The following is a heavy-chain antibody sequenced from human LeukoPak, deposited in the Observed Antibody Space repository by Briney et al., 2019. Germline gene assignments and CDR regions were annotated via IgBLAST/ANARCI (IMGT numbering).Heavy chain of an antibody. CDR1: RFTFSSSA. V-gene: IGHV3-30-3*01. D-gene: IGHD2-8*01. CDR3: ARDQGDLYCTNGVCYYFDY. CDR2: ISYDGSNK. Sequence: GGSLRLSCAASRFTFSSSAMHWVRQAPGKGLEWVAVISYDGSNKYYADSVRGRFTISRDNSKNTLYLQMNSLRAEDTAVYYCARDQGDLYCTNGVCYYFDYWGQGTLVTVSS. J-gene: IGHJ4*02.